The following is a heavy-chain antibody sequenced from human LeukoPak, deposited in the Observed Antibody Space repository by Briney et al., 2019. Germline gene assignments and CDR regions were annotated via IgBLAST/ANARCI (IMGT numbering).Heavy chain of an antibody. J-gene: IGHJ4*02. CDR2: IKLTSDGGPS. Sequence: PGGSLRLSCGGSGFSFSTSSMNWVRQAPGKGLEWVGRIKLTSDGGPSDYAAPVKGRFIVSRDDSQNTLYLQMNSLKTEDTGFYYCTTDPPGPYWGQGTLVTVSS. V-gene: IGHV3-15*01. CDR3: TTDPPGPY. CDR1: GFSFSTSS.